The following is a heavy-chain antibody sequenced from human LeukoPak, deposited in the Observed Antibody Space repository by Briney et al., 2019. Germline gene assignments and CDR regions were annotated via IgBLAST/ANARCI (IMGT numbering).Heavy chain of an antibody. V-gene: IGHV4-34*01. CDR3: ARGFSIELGVFDI. CDR1: GGSFSGYY. D-gene: IGHD5-24*01. J-gene: IGHJ3*02. CDR2: INHSGST. Sequence: PSETLSLTCAVYGGSFSGYYWSWIRQPPGKGLEWIGEINHSGSTNYNPSLKSRVTISVDTSKNQFSLKLSSVTAADTAVYYCARGFSIELGVFDIGAKGKRDTVFS.